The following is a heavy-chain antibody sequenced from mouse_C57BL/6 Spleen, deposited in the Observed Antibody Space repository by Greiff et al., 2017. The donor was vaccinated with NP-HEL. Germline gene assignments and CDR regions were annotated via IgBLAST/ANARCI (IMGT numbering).Heavy chain of an antibody. CDR3: ASPRGGSMDY. Sequence: EVQLVESGGGLVKPGGSLKLSCAASGFTFSDYGMHWVRQAPEKGLEWVAYISSGSSTIYYADTVKGRFTFSRDKAKNTLSLHMASLRSEDTAIYYCASPRGGSMDYWGQGTSVTVSS. CDR1: GFTFSDYG. J-gene: IGHJ4*01. CDR2: ISSGSSTI. V-gene: IGHV5-17*01. D-gene: IGHD1-1*02.